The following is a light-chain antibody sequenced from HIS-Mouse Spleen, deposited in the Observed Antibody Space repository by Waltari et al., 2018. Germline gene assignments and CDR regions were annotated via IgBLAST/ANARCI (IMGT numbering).Light chain of an antibody. CDR1: STNIGSNY. J-gene: IGLJ3*02. V-gene: IGLV1-47*01. CDR3: AAWDDSLSGPWV. CDR2: RNN. Sequence: QSVLTQPPSASGTPGQRVTISCSGSSTNIGSNYGYWYQQLPGTAPKLLIYRNNQRPSGVPDRFSGSKSGTSASLAISGLRSEDEADYYCAAWDDSLSGPWVFGGGTKLTVL.